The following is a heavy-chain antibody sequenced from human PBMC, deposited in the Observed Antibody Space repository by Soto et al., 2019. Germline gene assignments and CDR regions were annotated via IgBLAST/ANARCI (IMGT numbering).Heavy chain of an antibody. CDR2: TSGHNGNA. V-gene: IGHV1-18*01. CDR3: AREGTFQSSRGIWSGYRRTQYDYYGMDV. CDR1: GYIFTSSG. D-gene: IGHD3-3*01. J-gene: IGHJ6*02. Sequence: ASVKVSCMASGYIFTSSGMSWVRQAPGQGLEWMGWTSGHNGNADYAQKFQGRVTMTTDTSTNTAYMELGSLRSDDTAVYYCAREGTFQSSRGIWSGYRRTQYDYYGMDVWGQGTTVTAP.